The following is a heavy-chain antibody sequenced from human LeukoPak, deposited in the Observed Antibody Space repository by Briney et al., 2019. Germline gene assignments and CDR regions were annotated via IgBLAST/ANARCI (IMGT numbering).Heavy chain of an antibody. J-gene: IGHJ4*02. CDR2: IASDGSST. CDR3: ARGRPHGNDY. D-gene: IGHD4-23*01. CDR1: GFTFSSYW. V-gene: IGHV3-74*01. Sequence: GGSLRLSCAASGFTFSSYWMNWVRQAPGKGLVWVSRIASDGSSTTYADPVKGRFSISRDNAKNTLYLQMNSLRVEDTAVYYCARGRPHGNDYWGQGTLVTDSS.